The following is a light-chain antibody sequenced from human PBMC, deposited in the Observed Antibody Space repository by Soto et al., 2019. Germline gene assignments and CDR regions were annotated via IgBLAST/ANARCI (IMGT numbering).Light chain of an antibody. CDR1: SSDVGCYNY. CDR3: SSYTSSSTLSV. Sequence: QSVLTQPASVSGSPGQSITISCTGTSSDVGCYNYVSWYQQHPGKAPKLMIFEVSSLPSGVSYRFSGSKSGNTASLTISGLQAEDEADYYCSSYTSSSTLSVFGSGTKVTVL. V-gene: IGLV2-14*01. CDR2: EVS. J-gene: IGLJ1*01.